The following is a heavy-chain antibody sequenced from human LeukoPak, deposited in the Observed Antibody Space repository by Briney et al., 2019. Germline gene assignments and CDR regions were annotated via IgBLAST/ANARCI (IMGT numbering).Heavy chain of an antibody. V-gene: IGHV4-38-2*01. J-gene: IGHJ4*02. CDR3: ARTLRFVQPLDY. CDR1: GYSISSGYY. CDR2: IYHSGST. D-gene: IGHD3-10*01. Sequence: SETLSLTCAVSGYSISSGYYWGWIRQPPGKGLEWIGSIYHSGSTYYNPSLKSRVTISVDTSKNQFSLKLSSVTAADTAVYYCARTLRFVQPLDYWGQGTLVTVSS.